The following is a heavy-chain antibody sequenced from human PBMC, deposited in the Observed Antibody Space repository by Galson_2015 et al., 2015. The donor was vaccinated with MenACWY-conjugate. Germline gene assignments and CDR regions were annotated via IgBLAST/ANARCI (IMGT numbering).Heavy chain of an antibody. V-gene: IGHV4-39*01. CDR3: ARHPLYSSGAGPTPNWFDP. CDR2: IYYSGST. J-gene: IGHJ5*02. CDR1: GGSISSSSYY. D-gene: IGHD6-19*01. Sequence: ETLSLTCPVSGGSISSSSYYWGWIRQPPGKGLEWIGSIYYSGSTYYNPSLKSRVTISVDTSKNQFSLKLSSVTAADTAVYYCARHPLYSSGAGPTPNWFDPWGQGTLVTVSS.